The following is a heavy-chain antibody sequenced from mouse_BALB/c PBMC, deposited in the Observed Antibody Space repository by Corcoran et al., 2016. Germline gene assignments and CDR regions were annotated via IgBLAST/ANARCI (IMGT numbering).Heavy chain of an antibody. Sequence: QIQLVQSGPELKKPGETVKISCKASGYTFTNYGMNWVKQAPGKDLKWMGWINTYTGEPTYADDFKGRFAFSLETSASTAYLQINNLKNEYTATYFWAREPFAMDYWGQGTSVTVSS. J-gene: IGHJ4*01. V-gene: IGHV9-3-1*01. CDR1: GYTFTNYG. CDR3: AREPFAMDY. CDR2: INTYTGEP.